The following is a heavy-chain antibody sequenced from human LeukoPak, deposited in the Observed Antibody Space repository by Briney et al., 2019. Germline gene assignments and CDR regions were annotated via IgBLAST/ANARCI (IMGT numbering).Heavy chain of an antibody. D-gene: IGHD2-21*02. CDR2: INSDGSEG. CDR3: TTGWIYGGYCGGDCYSR. V-gene: IGHV3-7*03. J-gene: IGHJ4*02. CDR1: GFTFSGFW. Sequence: PGGSLRLSCAVSGFTFSGFWMSWSRQAPGKGLEWAASINSDGSEGYYADVVKGRFTISRDNAKNSLYLQINSLRAEDTAVYYCTTGWIYGGYCGGDCYSRWGQGTLVTVSS.